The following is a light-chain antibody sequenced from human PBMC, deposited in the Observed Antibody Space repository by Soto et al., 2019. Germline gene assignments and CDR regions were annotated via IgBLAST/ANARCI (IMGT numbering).Light chain of an antibody. CDR1: QDISAH. CDR3: QKYTRTPRT. Sequence: DFQMTQSPSSLSASVGDRVTITCRASQDISAHLAWYQHKPGKVPKLLIYEASTLQSGVPSRFSGSGSGTDFTLTISSLQPEDVATYYCQKYTRTPRTFGRGPKLELK. J-gene: IGKJ1*01. V-gene: IGKV1-27*01. CDR2: EAS.